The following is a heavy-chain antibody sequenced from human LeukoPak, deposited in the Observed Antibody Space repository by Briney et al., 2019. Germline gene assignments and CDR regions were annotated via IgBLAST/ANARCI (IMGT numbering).Heavy chain of an antibody. V-gene: IGHV1-69*04. CDR1: GGTFSTYA. Sequence: SVKVSCKASGGTFSTYAISWVRQATGQGLEWMGRIIPILGIANYAQKFQGRVTITADKSTSTAYMELSSLRSEDTAVYYCAARHGYTYGYDAYGMDVWGQGTTVTVSS. CDR2: IIPILGIA. CDR3: AARHGYTYGYDAYGMDV. J-gene: IGHJ6*02. D-gene: IGHD5-18*01.